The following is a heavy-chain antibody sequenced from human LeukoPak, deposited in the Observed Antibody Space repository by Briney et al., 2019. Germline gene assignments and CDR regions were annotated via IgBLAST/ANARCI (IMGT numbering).Heavy chain of an antibody. CDR3: ARSRLLKMDV. J-gene: IGHJ6*04. V-gene: IGHV3-23*01. CDR1: GFTFTNYA. Sequence: GGSLRLSCAASGFTFTNYAMSWVRQAPGKGLEWVSSLSGSGGDTYYPVSVKGRFTISREDAKNSLYLQMNSLRAGDTAVYYCARSRLLKMDVWGKGTTVTVSS. D-gene: IGHD2-15*01. CDR2: LSGSGGDT.